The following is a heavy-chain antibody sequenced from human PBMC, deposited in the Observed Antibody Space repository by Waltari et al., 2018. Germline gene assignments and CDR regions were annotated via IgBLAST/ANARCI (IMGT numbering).Heavy chain of an antibody. J-gene: IGHJ5*02. Sequence: QLQLQESGPGLVKPSETLSLTCTVSGGSISSSSYYWAWIRQPPGKGLEWIGSIYYRGSRYGNPSMKNRVTISVDTSRKRISSKLSDVTAADTAVYYCARELDGLDCGGDGYSPNNWFDPWGQGTLVTVSS. CDR1: GGSISSSSYY. CDR2: IYYRGSR. D-gene: IGHD2-21*01. CDR3: ARELDGLDCGGDGYSPNNWFDP. V-gene: IGHV4-39*07.